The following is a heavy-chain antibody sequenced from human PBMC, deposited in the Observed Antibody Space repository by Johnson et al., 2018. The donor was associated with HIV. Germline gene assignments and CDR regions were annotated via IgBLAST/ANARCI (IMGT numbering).Heavy chain of an antibody. CDR1: GFTFSSYA. CDR2: INWNGGSI. Sequence: VQLVESGGGVVQPGRSLRLSCAASGFTFSSYAMHWVRQAPGKGLEWVSGINWNGGSIGYADSVKGRFTISRDNAKHSLYWQMNSLRAGDTAVYYCGRAVMVRNYETMGAFDIWGQGTMVTVSS. D-gene: IGHD3-10*01. V-gene: IGHV3-20*04. CDR3: GRAVMVRNYETMGAFDI. J-gene: IGHJ3*02.